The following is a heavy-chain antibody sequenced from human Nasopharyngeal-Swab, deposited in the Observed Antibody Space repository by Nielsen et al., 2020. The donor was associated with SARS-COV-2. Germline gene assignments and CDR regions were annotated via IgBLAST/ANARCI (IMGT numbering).Heavy chain of an antibody. Sequence: GGSLRLSCAASGFTFDDYTMHWVRQAPGKGLEYVSAISSIGVASYYADSVKGRFTISRDNSKSTLYLQMSSLRAEDTAIYYCVKDISGSWGFDFWGQGTLVTVSS. D-gene: IGHD6-13*01. CDR2: ISSIGVAS. V-gene: IGHV3-64D*06. CDR3: VKDISGSWGFDF. J-gene: IGHJ4*02. CDR1: GFTFDDYT.